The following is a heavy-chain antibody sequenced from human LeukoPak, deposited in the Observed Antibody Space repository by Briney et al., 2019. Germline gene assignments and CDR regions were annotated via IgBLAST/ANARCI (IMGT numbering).Heavy chain of an antibody. CDR1: GGSVTNGGWY. V-gene: IGHV4-31*03. Sequence: PSQTLTRTCTVSGGSVTNGGWYWSWIRQYPGKGLEWIGYIYYTGRTHYHPSLRGRVTLSMDSSANQFSLRLASVTAADSAIYFCARDLRAARDWFDPWGQGTLVTVSS. D-gene: IGHD3-10*01. CDR2: IYYTGRT. CDR3: ARDLRAARDWFDP. J-gene: IGHJ5*02.